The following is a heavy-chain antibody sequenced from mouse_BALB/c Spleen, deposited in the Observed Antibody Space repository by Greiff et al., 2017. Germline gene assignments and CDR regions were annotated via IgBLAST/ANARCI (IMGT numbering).Heavy chain of an antibody. CDR1: GYAFSSYW. V-gene: IGHV1-80*01. CDR2: IYPGDGDT. J-gene: IGHJ2*01. D-gene: IGHD1-1*02. Sequence: VQLQQSGAELVRPGSSVKISCKASGYAFSSYWMNWVKQRPGQGLEWIGQIYPGDGDTNYNGKFKGKATLTADKSSSTAYMQLSSLTSEDSAVYFCASPRWDYFDYWGQGTTLTVSS. CDR3: ASPRWDYFDY.